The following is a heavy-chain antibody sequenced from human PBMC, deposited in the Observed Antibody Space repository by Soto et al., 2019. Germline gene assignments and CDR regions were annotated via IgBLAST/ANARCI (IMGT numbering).Heavy chain of an antibody. CDR3: ALGGKEYYYYYYYHDV. Sequence: PSETLSLTCTVSGGSISSYYWSWIRQPPGKGLEWIGYIYYSGSANYNPSLKSRVTISVDTSKNQFSLKLSSVTAPDTAVYYCALGGKEYYYYYYYHDVRGQRATVTVSS. J-gene: IGHJ6*03. CDR2: IYYSGSA. CDR1: GGSISSYY. V-gene: IGHV4-59*01. D-gene: IGHD2-15*01.